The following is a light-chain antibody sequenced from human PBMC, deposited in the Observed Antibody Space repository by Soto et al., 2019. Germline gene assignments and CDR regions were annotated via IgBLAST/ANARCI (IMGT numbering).Light chain of an antibody. CDR1: QSVSSY. V-gene: IGKV3-15*01. J-gene: IGKJ1*01. CDR2: GAS. Sequence: ETVLTQSPATLSLSPGERATLSCRASQSVSSYLAWYQQKPGQAPRLLIYGASTRASGIPARFSGSGSGTEFTLTISSLQSEDFAVYYCQQYNNWPPAFGQGTKVDI. CDR3: QQYNNWPPA.